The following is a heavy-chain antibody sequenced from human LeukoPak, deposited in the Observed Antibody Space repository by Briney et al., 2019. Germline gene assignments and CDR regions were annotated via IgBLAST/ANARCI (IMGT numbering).Heavy chain of an antibody. D-gene: IGHD1-20*01. Sequence: GESLKISCKGSGYSFTSYWISWVRQMPGKGLEWMGRIDPSGSYTNYSPSFQGHVTISADKSIITAYLQWSSLKASDTAMYYCASAINWNDGGRDAFDIWGQGTMVTVSS. CDR2: IDPSGSYT. V-gene: IGHV5-10-1*01. CDR3: ASAINWNDGGRDAFDI. CDR1: GYSFTSYW. J-gene: IGHJ3*02.